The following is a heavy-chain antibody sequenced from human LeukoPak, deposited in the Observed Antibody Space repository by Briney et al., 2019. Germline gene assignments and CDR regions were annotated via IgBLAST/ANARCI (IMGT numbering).Heavy chain of an antibody. J-gene: IGHJ4*02. CDR3: TRGRGSD. Sequence: PGGSLRLSCEDSGFDHSTYFMGWVRQPPGKGLHYVSIIHTTGAIYYADFVKGRFTISRDNLKNTLFLQMNSLRAEDTDVYYCTRGRGSDWGQGTLVTVSS. CDR1: GFDHSTYF. CDR2: IHTTGAI. D-gene: IGHD2-15*01. V-gene: IGHV3-53*01.